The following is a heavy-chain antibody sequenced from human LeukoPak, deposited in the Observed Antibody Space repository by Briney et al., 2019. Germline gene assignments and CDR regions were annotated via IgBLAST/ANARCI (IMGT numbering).Heavy chain of an antibody. V-gene: IGHV1-2*02. Sequence: ASVKVSCKASGYTFTGYYMHWVRQAPGQGLEWMGGINPNTGGTNYAQKFQGRVTMTRDTSISTAYMELSRLRSDDTAVYYCARARTNDAFDIWGQGTMVTVSS. CDR1: GYTFTGYY. D-gene: IGHD3-3*01. CDR3: ARARTNDAFDI. CDR2: INPNTGGT. J-gene: IGHJ3*02.